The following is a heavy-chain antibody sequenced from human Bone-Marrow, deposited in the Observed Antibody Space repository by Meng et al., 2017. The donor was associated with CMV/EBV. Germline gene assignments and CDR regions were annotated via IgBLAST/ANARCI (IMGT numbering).Heavy chain of an antibody. V-gene: IGHV1-2*02. CDR2: IIPNSGGT. CDR3: ARDNWNDIDY. J-gene: IGHJ4*02. CDR1: GGTFSSYA. D-gene: IGHD1-1*01. Sequence: ASVKVSCKASGGTFSSYAISWVRQAPGQGLEWMGGIIPNSGGTNYAQKFQGRVTMTRDTSISTAYMELSRLRSDDTAVYYCARDNWNDIDYWGQGTLVTVSS.